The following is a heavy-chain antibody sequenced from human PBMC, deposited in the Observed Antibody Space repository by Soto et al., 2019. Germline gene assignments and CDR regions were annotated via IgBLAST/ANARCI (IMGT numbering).Heavy chain of an antibody. J-gene: IGHJ6*02. CDR1: GFTFDDYA. V-gene: IGHV3-9*01. CDR3: AKDSGYSGYRYGKDV. Sequence: GGSLRLSCAASGFTFDDYAMHWVRQAPGKGLEWVSGISWNSGSIGYADSVKGRFTISRDNAKNSLYLQMNSLRAEDTALYYCAKDSGYSGYRYGKDVWGQATTATVSS. D-gene: IGHD5-12*01. CDR2: ISWNSGSI.